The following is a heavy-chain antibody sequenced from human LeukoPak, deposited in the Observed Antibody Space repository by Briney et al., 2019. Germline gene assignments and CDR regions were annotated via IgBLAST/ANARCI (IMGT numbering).Heavy chain of an antibody. CDR3: ARPHALYSSSWDYYGMDV. CDR1: GYSFTSYW. D-gene: IGHD6-13*01. CDR2: IEPSDSYT. V-gene: IGHV5-10-1*01. J-gene: IGHJ6*01. Sequence: GESLKISCKGSGYSFTSYWVSWVRQMPGKGLEWMGRIEPSDSYTNYSPSFQGHVTISADKSISTAYLQWSSLKASDTAMYYCARPHALYSSSWDYYGMDVWGQGTTVTVSS.